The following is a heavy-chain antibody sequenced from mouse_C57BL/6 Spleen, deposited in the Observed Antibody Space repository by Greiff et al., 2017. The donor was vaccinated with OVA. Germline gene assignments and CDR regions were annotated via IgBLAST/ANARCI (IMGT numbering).Heavy chain of an antibody. Sequence: EVQRVESGEGLVKPGGSLKLSCAASGFTFSSYAMSWVRQTPEKRLEWVAYISSGGDYIYYADTVKGRFTISRDNARNTLYLQMSSLKSEDTAMYDCTRGTVVAGNYAMDYWGQGTSVTVSS. V-gene: IGHV5-9-1*02. J-gene: IGHJ4*01. CDR2: ISSGGDYI. CDR1: GFTFSSYA. D-gene: IGHD1-1*01. CDR3: TRGTVVAGNYAMDY.